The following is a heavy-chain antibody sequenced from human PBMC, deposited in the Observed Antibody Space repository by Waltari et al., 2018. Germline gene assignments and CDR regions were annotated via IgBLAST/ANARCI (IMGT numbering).Heavy chain of an antibody. V-gene: IGHV3-23*04. Sequence: EVQVVESGGTLVQPEGSLRLSCAASGFTFSGYSMTWVRQAPGKGLEWVSSIRGSGDNTYYANSVKGRFSISRDKSKNTVFLNMNSLRAEDTAVYYCATYWAGTSCNGDCLENWGQGTLVTVSS. J-gene: IGHJ4*02. CDR1: GFTFSGYS. D-gene: IGHD2-21*02. CDR3: ATYWAGTSCNGDCLEN. CDR2: IRGSGDNT.